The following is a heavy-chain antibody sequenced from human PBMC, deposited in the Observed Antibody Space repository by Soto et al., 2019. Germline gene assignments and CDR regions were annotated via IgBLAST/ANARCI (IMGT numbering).Heavy chain of an antibody. CDR3: ARGKDDYVWGSYRYSYFDY. J-gene: IGHJ4*02. CDR1: GGSVSSGSYY. Sequence: SETLSLTCTVSGGSVSSGSYYWSWIRQPPGKGLEWIGYIYYSGSTNYNPSLKSRVTISVDRSKNQFSLKLSSVTAADTAVYYCARGKDDYVWGSYRYSYFDYWGQGTLVTVSS. V-gene: IGHV4-61*01. D-gene: IGHD3-16*02. CDR2: IYYSGST.